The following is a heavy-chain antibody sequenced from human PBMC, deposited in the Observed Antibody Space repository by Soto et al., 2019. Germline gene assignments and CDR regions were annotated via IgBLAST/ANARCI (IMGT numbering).Heavy chain of an antibody. CDR1: GCSISINNYY. D-gene: IGHD3-10*01. J-gene: IGHJ6*03. Sequence: HPSETLSLTCTVSGCSISINNYYWCWILQPPGKGLEWVSAISGSGGSTYHADSVKGRFTISRDNSKNTLYLQMNSLRAEDTAVYFCAKDGVVLRGLRPSYMDVWGKGTTVTVSS. CDR3: AKDGVVLRGLRPSYMDV. CDR2: ISGSGGST. V-gene: IGHV3-23*01.